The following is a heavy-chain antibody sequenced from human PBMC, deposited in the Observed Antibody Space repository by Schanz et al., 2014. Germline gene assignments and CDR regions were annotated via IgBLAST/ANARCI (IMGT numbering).Heavy chain of an antibody. Sequence: QVQLVESGGGVVQPGRSLRLSCAASGFIFRTYGMHWVRQAPGKGLEWVAFIHYDGTYKYYADSVKGRFTISRDNSENTXXXXMISLRAEDTAXXXXXKLDGYAYGSMGQEYFDYWGQGTLVAVSS. V-gene: IGHV3-30*02. J-gene: IGHJ4*02. CDR2: IHYDGTYK. CDR3: XKLDGYAYGSMGQEYFDY. CDR1: GFIFRTYG. D-gene: IGHD5-18*01.